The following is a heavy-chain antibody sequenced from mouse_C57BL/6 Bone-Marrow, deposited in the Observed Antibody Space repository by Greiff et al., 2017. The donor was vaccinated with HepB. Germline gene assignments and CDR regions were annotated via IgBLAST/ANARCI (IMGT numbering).Heavy chain of an antibody. V-gene: IGHV1-20*01. D-gene: IGHD1-1*01. CDR1: GYSFTGYF. CDR2: INPYNGDT. Sequence: LVEPGDSVKISCKASGYSFTGYFMNWVMQSHGKSLEWIGRINPYNGDTFYNQKFKGKATLTVDKSSSTAHMELRSLTSEDSAVYYCARHGSSPPFDYWGQGTTLTVSS. J-gene: IGHJ2*01. CDR3: ARHGSSPPFDY.